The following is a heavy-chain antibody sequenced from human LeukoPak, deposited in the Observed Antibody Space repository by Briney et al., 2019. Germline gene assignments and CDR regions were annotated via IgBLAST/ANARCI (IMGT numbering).Heavy chain of an antibody. D-gene: IGHD3-22*01. CDR2: INPSGGNT. V-gene: IGHV1-46*01. J-gene: IGHJ4*02. Sequence: GASVKVSCKASGYPFTSYYLQWVRQAPGQGLEWMGIINPSGGNTSYAQKFQGRVTMTRDMATSTVYMELSSLRSEDTAVYYCARDQGYDSSGYYYYQFDYWGQGTLVTVSS. CDR3: ARDQGYDSSGYYYYQFDY. CDR1: GYPFTSYY.